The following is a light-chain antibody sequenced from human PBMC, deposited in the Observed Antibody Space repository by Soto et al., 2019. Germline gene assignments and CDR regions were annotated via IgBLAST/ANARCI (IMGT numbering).Light chain of an antibody. CDR1: CSYVGAYNY. CDR3: YSYTSSSTYV. V-gene: IGLV2-14*01. J-gene: IGLJ1*01. CDR2: DVS. Sequence: QSVLTQPASVSGSPGQSITISCSGTCSYVGAYNYVSWYQQHPAKAPKLMIYDVSNRPSGVSDRFSGSKSGNTASLTISGLQAEDEADYYCYSYTSSSTYVFGSGTKVTVL.